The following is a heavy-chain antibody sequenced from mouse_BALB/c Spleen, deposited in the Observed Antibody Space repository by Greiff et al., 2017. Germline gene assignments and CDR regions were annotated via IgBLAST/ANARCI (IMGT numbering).Heavy chain of an antibody. CDR1: GYSFTGYN. V-gene: IGHV1S135*01. CDR3: ARSGDKDDNYYAMDY. CDR2: INPYYGGT. J-gene: IGHJ4*01. Sequence: VQLLQSGPELVKPGASVKISCTASGYSFTGYNMYWVNQSTGKSLEWIGYINPYYGGTSYNQKFKGKATLTVDKSTSPAYMQLKSLTSEDTAVYYCARSGDKDDNYYAMDYWGQGTSVTVSA. D-gene: IGHD3-1*01.